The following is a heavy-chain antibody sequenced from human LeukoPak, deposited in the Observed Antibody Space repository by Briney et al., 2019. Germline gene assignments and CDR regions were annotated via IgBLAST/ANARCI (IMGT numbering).Heavy chain of an antibody. D-gene: IGHD6-13*01. V-gene: IGHV4-59*01. CDR2: FYNGGST. CDR1: GGSLSRYS. CDR3: AANAGAAAFDAFDI. J-gene: IGHJ3*02. Sequence: SETLSLTCTVSGGSLSRYSWSWVRQPPGKGLEWIGHFYNGGSTDYNPSLKSRVSMSGDTSKNQFSLNLRSVTAADTAVYFCAANAGAAAFDAFDIWGQGTMVTVSS.